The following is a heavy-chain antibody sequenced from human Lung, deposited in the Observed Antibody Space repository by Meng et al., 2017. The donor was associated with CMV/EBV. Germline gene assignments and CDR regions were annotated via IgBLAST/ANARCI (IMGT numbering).Heavy chain of an antibody. CDR3: VGESQPGGCDY. CDR2: IYGKTSGT. J-gene: IGHJ4*02. D-gene: IGHD1-14*01. CDR1: GFIFNDYA. V-gene: IGHV3-9*01. Sequence: LTCAASGFIFNDYAMHWVRQAPGKGLEWVSGIYGKTSGTGYADSVEGRFTNSRDSAKNSIYLQMNSHRAEDTDLYYCVGESQPGGCDYWGQGTLVTVSS.